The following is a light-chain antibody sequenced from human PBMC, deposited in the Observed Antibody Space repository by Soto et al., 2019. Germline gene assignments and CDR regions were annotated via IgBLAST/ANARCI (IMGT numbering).Light chain of an antibody. Sequence: DIQVTQSPSSLSASVGDRVTITCQASQHISEYLNWYQYKPGKAPKLLITDASNLKTGVPSRFSGSGSGTEYTFTINSLQPEDIATYYCQQYENFPLTFGGGTKVDI. CDR1: QHISEY. CDR3: QQYENFPLT. J-gene: IGKJ4*01. V-gene: IGKV1-33*01. CDR2: DAS.